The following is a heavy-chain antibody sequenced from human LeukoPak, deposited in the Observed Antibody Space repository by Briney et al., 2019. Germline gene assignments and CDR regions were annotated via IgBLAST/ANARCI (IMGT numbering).Heavy chain of an antibody. CDR1: GGSISSSSYY. D-gene: IGHD3-22*01. CDR2: IYYSGST. CDR3: ASGNYYDSSGYQAVDY. Sequence: SETLSLTCTVSGGSISSSSYYWGWIRQPPGKGLEWIGGIYYSGSTYYNPSLKSRVTISVHTSKNQFSLKLSSVTAADTAVYYCASGNYYDSSGYQAVDYWGQGTLVTVSS. V-gene: IGHV4-39*07. J-gene: IGHJ4*02.